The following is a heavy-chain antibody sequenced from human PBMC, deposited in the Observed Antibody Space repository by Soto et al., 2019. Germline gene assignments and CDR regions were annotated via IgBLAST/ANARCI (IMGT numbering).Heavy chain of an antibody. CDR2: IYYSGNT. Sequence: QVQLQESGPGLVKPSQTLSLTCIVSGGSISSNDFYWSWIRQHPGKGLEWIGYIYYSGNTYYNPSLKSRVTILVDTSKNQFSLKVSSVTAADTAVYDCARLSVSWQSWFDPWGQGTLVTVSS. J-gene: IGHJ5*02. CDR3: ARLSVSWQSWFDP. D-gene: IGHD6-13*01. CDR1: GGSISSNDFY. V-gene: IGHV4-31*03.